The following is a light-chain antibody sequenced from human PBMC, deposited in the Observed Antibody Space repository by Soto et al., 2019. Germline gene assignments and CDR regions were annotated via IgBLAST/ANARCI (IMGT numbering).Light chain of an antibody. CDR3: QQYNSYSIT. CDR1: QTISSW. Sequence: DIQMTQSPSTLSGSVGDRVTITCRASQTISSWLAWYQQKPGKAPKLLIYDASSLESGVPSRFSGSGSGTEFPLTISSLQPDDFATYYCQQYNSYSITFGQGTRLEIK. CDR2: DAS. J-gene: IGKJ5*01. V-gene: IGKV1-5*01.